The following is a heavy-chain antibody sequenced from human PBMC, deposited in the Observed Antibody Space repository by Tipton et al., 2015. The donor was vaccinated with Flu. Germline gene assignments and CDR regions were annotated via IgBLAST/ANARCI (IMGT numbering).Heavy chain of an antibody. CDR1: GGSFSGYY. J-gene: IGHJ4*02. V-gene: IGHV3-15*01. D-gene: IGHD6-19*01. CDR3: TTEGGAVAGFFDY. Sequence: LTCAVYGGSFSGYYWSWVRQAPGKGLEWVGRIKSKTDGGTTDYAAPVKGRFTISRDDSKNTLYLQMNSLKTEDTAVYYCTTEGGAVAGFFDYWGQGTLVTVSS. CDR2: IKSKTDGGTT.